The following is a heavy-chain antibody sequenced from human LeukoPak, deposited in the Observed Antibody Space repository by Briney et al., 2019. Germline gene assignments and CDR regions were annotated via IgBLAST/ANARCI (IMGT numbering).Heavy chain of an antibody. D-gene: IGHD3-3*01. J-gene: IGHJ5*02. CDR3: ARRISIFGVVIGNWFDP. CDR1: GYGFTSYW. CDR2: IYPGDSDT. Sequence: GESLKISCKGSGYGFTSYWIGWVRQMPGKGLEWMGIIYPGDSDTRYSPSFQGQVTISADKSISTAYLHWSSLKASDTAIYFCARRISIFGVVIGNWFDPWGQGTLVTVSS. V-gene: IGHV5-51*01.